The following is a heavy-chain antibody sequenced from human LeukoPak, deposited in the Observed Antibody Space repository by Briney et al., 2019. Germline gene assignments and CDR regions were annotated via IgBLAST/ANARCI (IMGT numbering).Heavy chain of an antibody. CDR2: IGASGDSI. D-gene: IGHD5/OR15-5a*01. V-gene: IGHV3-23*01. J-gene: IGHJ4*02. CDR1: GFTFSSYA. CDR3: AKIPDVSYY. Sequence: GGSLRLSCAVSGFTFSSYAMIWVRQAPERGLVWVSSIGASGDSIYYTDSVKGRFTISRDNSNNTLYLQRSSLRDEDTAVYYCAKIPDVSYYCGQGTLVAVSS.